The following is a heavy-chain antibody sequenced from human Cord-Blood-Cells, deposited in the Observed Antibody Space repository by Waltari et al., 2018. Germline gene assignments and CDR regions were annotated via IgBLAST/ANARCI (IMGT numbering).Heavy chain of an antibody. D-gene: IGHD1-26*01. CDR1: GGTFSSHA. V-gene: IGHV1-69*01. J-gene: IGHJ4*02. CDR2: IILIFGTA. CDR3: ARARRGWVDY. Sequence: QVQLVQSGAEVKKPGSSVKVSCKASGGTFSSHAISWGRQAPGQGLEWMEGIILIFGTANYAQKFQGRVTITADEPTSTAYMELSSLRSEDTAVYYCARARRGWVDYWGQGTLVTVSS.